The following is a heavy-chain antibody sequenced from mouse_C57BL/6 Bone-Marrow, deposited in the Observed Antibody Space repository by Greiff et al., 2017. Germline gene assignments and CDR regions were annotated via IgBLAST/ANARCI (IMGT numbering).Heavy chain of an antibody. D-gene: IGHD2-4*01. CDR2: ISSGSSTI. CDR1: GFTFSDYG. CDR3: AKMAYDYDGADY. J-gene: IGHJ4*01. Sequence: VKVVESGGGLVKPGGSLKLYCAASGFTFSDYGMHWVRQAPEKGLEWVAYISSGSSTIYYADTVKGRFTISRDNAKNTLFLQMTSLRSEDTAMYYCAKMAYDYDGADYWGQGTSVTVSS. V-gene: IGHV5-17*01.